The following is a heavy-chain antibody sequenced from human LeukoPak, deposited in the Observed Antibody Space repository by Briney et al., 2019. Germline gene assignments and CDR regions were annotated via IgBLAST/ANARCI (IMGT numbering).Heavy chain of an antibody. D-gene: IGHD1-26*01. CDR1: GGSISSGDYY. CDR3: ARVLVGATGCFDY. CDR2: IYYSGST. J-gene: IGHJ4*02. Sequence: SETLSLTCTVSGGSISSGDYYWSWIRQPPGRGPEWIGYIYYSGSTYYNPSLKSRVTISVDTSKNQFSLKLSSVTAADTAVYYCARVLVGATGCFDYWGQGTLVTVSS. V-gene: IGHV4-30-4*08.